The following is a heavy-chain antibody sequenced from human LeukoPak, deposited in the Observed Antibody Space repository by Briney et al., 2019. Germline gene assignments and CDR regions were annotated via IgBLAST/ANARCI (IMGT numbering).Heavy chain of an antibody. CDR1: GFIFSHYG. D-gene: IGHD2-21*01. Sequence: GWSLRLSCAASGFIFSHYGMHWVRQAPGKGLEWVAVIQNDASTENFADSVRGRFTISRDNSKNTVFLQMNSLRVEDTAVYYCARELSQIVWGGLDYGGQGTLVSVSS. J-gene: IGHJ4*02. CDR3: ARELSQIVWGGLDY. CDR2: IQNDASTE. V-gene: IGHV3-33*05.